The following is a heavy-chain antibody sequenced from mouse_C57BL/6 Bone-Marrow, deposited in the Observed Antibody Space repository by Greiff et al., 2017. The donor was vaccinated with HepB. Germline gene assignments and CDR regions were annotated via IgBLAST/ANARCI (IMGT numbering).Heavy chain of an antibody. CDR1: GYTFTDYE. D-gene: IGHD6-1*01. CDR2: IDPETGGT. CDR3: TRESLLFYYFDD. Sequence: QVQLQQSGAELVRPGASVTLSCKASGYTFTDYEMHWVKQTPVHGLEWIGAIDPETGGTAYNQKFKGKAILTADKSSSTAYMELRSLTSEDSAVYYCTRESLLFYYFDDWGQGTTLTVSS. V-gene: IGHV1-15*01. J-gene: IGHJ2*01.